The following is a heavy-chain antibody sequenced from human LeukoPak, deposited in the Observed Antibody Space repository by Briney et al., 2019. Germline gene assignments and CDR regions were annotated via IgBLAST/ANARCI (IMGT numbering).Heavy chain of an antibody. Sequence: AASVKVSCKASGYTFTSYDINWVRQATGQGLEWMGWMNPNSGNTDYAQKFQGRHTMTRHTSISTAYMELSSLRSEDTAVYYCARGRWWLSWFDPRGQGTLVTVSS. CDR2: MNPNSGNT. D-gene: IGHD2-15*01. CDR1: GYTFTSYD. J-gene: IGHJ5*02. V-gene: IGHV1-8*01. CDR3: ARGRWWLSWFDP.